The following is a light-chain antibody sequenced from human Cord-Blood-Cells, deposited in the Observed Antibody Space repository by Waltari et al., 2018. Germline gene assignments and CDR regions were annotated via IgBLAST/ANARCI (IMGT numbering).Light chain of an antibody. CDR2: DLS. Sequence: QSALTQPASVSRSPGTSITLSCTGTSTDIGGYNYVSWYQQHPGKPPKLMIYDLSNRPSGVSNRFSGSKSGNTASLTISGLQAEDEADYYCSSYTSSSTYVFGTGTKVTVL. CDR1: STDIGGYNY. J-gene: IGLJ1*01. V-gene: IGLV2-14*01. CDR3: SSYTSSSTYV.